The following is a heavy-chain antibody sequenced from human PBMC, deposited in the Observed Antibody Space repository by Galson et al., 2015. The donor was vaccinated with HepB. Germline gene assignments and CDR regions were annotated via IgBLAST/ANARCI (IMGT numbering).Heavy chain of an antibody. CDR2: INAGNGNT. J-gene: IGHJ6*02. CDR3: ASDRASMAYCHGLDV. V-gene: IGHV1-3*01. CDR1: GCTFTSYA. D-gene: IGHD2/OR15-2a*01. Sequence: SVKVSCKASGCTFTSYAVHWVRQAPGQSLEWMGWINAGNGNTKYSQKYQGRVTSIRDTSASTTYMELSSLRSEDTAVYYCASDRASMAYCHGLDVWGHGTTVTVSS.